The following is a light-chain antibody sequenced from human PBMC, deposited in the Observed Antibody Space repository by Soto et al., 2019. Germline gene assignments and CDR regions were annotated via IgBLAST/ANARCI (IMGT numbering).Light chain of an antibody. CDR1: QSISAW. Sequence: IHMTQAPSTLSASVGDRVSMTCRASQSISAWLAWYQQKPGKAPRLLIYKASTLEIGVPSRFSGSGSGTEFTLTISSLQPDDFATYYCQQYNSYWTFGQGTKVDNK. V-gene: IGKV1-5*03. CDR2: KAS. CDR3: QQYNSYWT. J-gene: IGKJ1*01.